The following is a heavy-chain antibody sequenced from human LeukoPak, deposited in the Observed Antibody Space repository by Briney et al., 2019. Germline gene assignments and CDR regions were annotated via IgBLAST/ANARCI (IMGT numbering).Heavy chain of an antibody. CDR2: ISYDGSNK. Sequence: PGGSLRLSCAASGFTFSSYGMHWVRQAPGKGLEWVAVISYDGSNKYYADSVKGRFTISRDNSKNTLYLQMNSLRAEDTAVYYCARRYCSSTSCYVLSYYYGMDVWGQGTTVTVSS. V-gene: IGHV3-30*19. D-gene: IGHD2-2*01. CDR1: GFTFSSYG. CDR3: ARRYCSSTSCYVLSYYYGMDV. J-gene: IGHJ6*02.